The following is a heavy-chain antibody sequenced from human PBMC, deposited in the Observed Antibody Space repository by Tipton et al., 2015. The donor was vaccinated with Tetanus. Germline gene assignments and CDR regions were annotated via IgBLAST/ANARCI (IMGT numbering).Heavy chain of an antibody. V-gene: IGHV4-59*01. CDR1: RGSRSANY. CDR3: ACGSGYFDSSYHSPLDF. Sequence: LRLPCAVSRGSRSANYWSWIRQSPGKGLEWIGYIQYNGITNYHPSLKSRVTISVDSSTSQFSLRLASVTAADTAVYYCACGSGYFDSSYHSPLDFWGRGTLVTVSS. CDR2: IQYNGIT. J-gene: IGHJ4*02. D-gene: IGHD3-22*01.